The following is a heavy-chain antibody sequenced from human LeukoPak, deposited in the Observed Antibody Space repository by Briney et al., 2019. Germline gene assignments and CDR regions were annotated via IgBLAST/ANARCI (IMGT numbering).Heavy chain of an antibody. CDR1: GGSISSYY. V-gene: IGHV4-59*01. J-gene: IGHJ4*02. D-gene: IGHD3-10*01. CDR2: IYYSGST. CDR3: ARDSRAMVRGGGFDY. Sequence: KTSETLSLTCTVSGGSISSYYWSWIRQPPGKGLEWIGYIYYSGSTNYNPSLKRRVTISVDTSKNQFSLKLSSVTAVDTALYYCARDSRAMVRGGGFDYWGQGTWSPSPQ.